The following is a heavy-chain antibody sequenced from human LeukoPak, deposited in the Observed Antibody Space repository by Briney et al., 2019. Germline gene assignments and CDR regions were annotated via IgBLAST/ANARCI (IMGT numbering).Heavy chain of an antibody. D-gene: IGHD3-10*02. V-gene: IGHV3-74*01. CDR1: GLTFSSYW. CDR3: AELGITMIGGV. J-gene: IGHJ6*04. CDR2: INSDGSST. Sequence: GGSLRLSCAASGLTFSSYWMHWVRQAPGKGLVWVSRINSDGSSTSYADSVKGRFTISRDNAKNTLYLQMNSLRAEDTAVYYCAELGITMIGGVWGKGTTVTISS.